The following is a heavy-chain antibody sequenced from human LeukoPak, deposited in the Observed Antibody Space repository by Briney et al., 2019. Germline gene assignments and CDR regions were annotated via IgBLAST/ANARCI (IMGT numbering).Heavy chain of an antibody. J-gene: IGHJ4*02. D-gene: IGHD3-22*01. CDR1: GGSISSYY. V-gene: IGHV4-59*01. CDR3: ARSVYDSSGYYYFPDY. Sequence: SETLSLTCTVSGGSISSYYWSWIRQPPGKGLEWIGYIYYSGSTNYNPSLKSRVTISVDTSKNQFSLKLSSVTAADTAVYYCARSVYDSSGYYYFPDYWGQGTLVTVSS. CDR2: IYYSGST.